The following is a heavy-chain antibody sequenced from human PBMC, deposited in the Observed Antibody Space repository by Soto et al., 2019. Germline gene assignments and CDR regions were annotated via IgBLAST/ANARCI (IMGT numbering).Heavy chain of an antibody. CDR1: GDSVSSNSAA. D-gene: IGHD6-6*01. V-gene: IGHV6-1*01. J-gene: IGHJ4*02. CDR3: ARSSISSFDY. Sequence: SQTLSLPCAISGDSVSSNSAAWNWIRQSPSRGLEWLGRTYYRTKWYNDYAVSVKSRITINPDTSKNQISLQLNSVTPEDTAVDYCARSSISSFDYWGQGTLVTVSS. CDR2: TYYRTKWYN.